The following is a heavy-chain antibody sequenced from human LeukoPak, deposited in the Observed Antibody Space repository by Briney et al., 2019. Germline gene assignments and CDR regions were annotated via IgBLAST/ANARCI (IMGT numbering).Heavy chain of an antibody. Sequence: GGSLRLSCAASGFTVSSNYMSWVRQAPGKGLEWVSVIYSGGSTYYADSVKGRFTISRDNSKNTLYLQMNSLRAEDTAVYYCAREIGSSSWYNWFDPWGQGTLVTVSS. J-gene: IGHJ5*02. CDR2: IYSGGST. CDR1: GFTVSSNY. CDR3: AREIGSSSWYNWFDP. V-gene: IGHV3-53*01. D-gene: IGHD6-13*01.